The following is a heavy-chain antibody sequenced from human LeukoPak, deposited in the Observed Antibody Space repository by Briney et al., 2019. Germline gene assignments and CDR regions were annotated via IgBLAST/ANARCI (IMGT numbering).Heavy chain of an antibody. D-gene: IGHD3-22*01. CDR2: ISSSSSYI. V-gene: IGHV3-21*01. CDR1: GFTFSSYS. Sequence: GGSLRLSCAASGFTFSSYSMNWVRQAPGKGLEWVSSISSSSSYIYYADSVKGRFTISRDNAKNSPYLQMNSLRAEDTAVYYCARREDSSGYNFDYWGQGTLVTVSS. CDR3: ARREDSSGYNFDY. J-gene: IGHJ4*02.